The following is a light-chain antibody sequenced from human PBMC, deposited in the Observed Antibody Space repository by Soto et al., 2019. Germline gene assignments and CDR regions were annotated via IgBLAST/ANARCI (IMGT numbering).Light chain of an antibody. Sequence: QSVLTQPASVSGSPGQSITISCTGTSSDVGYYNYVSWYRQHPGKAPRLMIYEVNNRPSGVSNRFSGSKSGNTASLTISGLQAEDEADYYCSSCTSSSTLLYVFGTGTKVTVI. CDR3: SSCTSSSTLLYV. J-gene: IGLJ1*01. V-gene: IGLV2-14*01. CDR1: SSDVGYYNY. CDR2: EVN.